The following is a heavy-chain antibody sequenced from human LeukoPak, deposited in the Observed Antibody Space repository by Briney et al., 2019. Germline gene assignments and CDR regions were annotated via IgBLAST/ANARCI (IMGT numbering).Heavy chain of an antibody. Sequence: QPGGSLRLSCAASGFTFSSYSMNWVRQAPGKGLEWVSYISSSSSTIYYADSVKGRFIISRDNAKNSLYLQMNSLRAEDTAVYYCARDNPVTIFGVAYDAFDIWGQGTMVTVSS. V-gene: IGHV3-48*01. J-gene: IGHJ3*02. D-gene: IGHD3-3*01. CDR1: GFTFSSYS. CDR2: ISSSSSTI. CDR3: ARDNPVTIFGVAYDAFDI.